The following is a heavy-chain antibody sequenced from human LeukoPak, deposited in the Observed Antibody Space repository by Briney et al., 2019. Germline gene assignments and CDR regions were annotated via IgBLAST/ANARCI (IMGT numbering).Heavy chain of an antibody. CDR2: ILSDGSKE. Sequence: GGSLRLSCAASGFTFSSYGMHWVRQAPGKGLEWVAVILSDGSKEFYTDSVKGRFTISRDNSKNTLYLQMNSLRAEDTAVYYCARVSGRGAFDIWGQGTMVTVSS. D-gene: IGHD3-10*01. V-gene: IGHV3-33*01. CDR3: ARVSGRGAFDI. CDR1: GFTFSSYG. J-gene: IGHJ3*02.